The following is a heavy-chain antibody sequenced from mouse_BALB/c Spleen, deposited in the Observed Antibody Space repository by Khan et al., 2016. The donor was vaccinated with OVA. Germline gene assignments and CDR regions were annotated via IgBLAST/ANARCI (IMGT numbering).Heavy chain of an antibody. V-gene: IGHV3-2*02. D-gene: IGHD2-10*02. CDR2: ISYSGNT. Sequence: EVQLQESGPGLVKPSQSLSLTCTVTGYSITSDYAWNWIRQFPGNKLEWMGFISYSGNTNYNPSLKIRISITRDTSKNQFFLQLNSVTTEDTATYDCARGYGGDFDYRGEGTTLTVSS. J-gene: IGHJ2*01. CDR1: GYSITSDYA. CDR3: ARGYGGDFDY.